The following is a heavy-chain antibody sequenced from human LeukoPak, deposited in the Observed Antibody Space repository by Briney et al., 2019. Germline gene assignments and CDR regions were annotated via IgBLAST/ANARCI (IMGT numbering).Heavy chain of an antibody. Sequence: GGSLRLSCAASGFTFSSYEMNWVRQAPGKGLEWVSAISGSGGSTYYADSVKGRFTISRDNSKNTLYLQMNSLRVEDTAVYYCAKVIGGSSAYDALDIWGQGTMVTVSS. V-gene: IGHV3-23*01. J-gene: IGHJ3*02. D-gene: IGHD6-6*01. CDR3: AKVIGGSSAYDALDI. CDR1: GFTFSSYE. CDR2: ISGSGGST.